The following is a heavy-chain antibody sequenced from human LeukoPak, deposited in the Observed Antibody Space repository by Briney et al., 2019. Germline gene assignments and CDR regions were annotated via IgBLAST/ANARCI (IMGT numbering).Heavy chain of an antibody. CDR1: GVTFATYT. J-gene: IGHJ1*01. Sequence: GGSLRLSCAASGVTFATYTMSWVRQIPGKGLEWVSAIRSSGDSTYYADSAKGRFTISRDNSKNTLYLQMNSLRAEDTAVYYCAKGGAVTGTMYFQYWGQGTLVTVSS. CDR2: IRSSGDST. D-gene: IGHD6-19*01. CDR3: AKGGAVTGTMYFQY. V-gene: IGHV3-23*01.